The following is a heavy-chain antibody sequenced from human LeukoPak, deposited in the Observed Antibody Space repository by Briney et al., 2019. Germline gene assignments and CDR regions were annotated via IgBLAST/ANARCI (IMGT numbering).Heavy chain of an antibody. CDR1: GYTFTGYY. D-gene: IGHD2-15*01. J-gene: IGHJ5*02. Sequence: GASVKVSCKASGYTFTGYYMHWVRQAPGQGLEWMGWINPNSGGTNYAQKFQGRVTMTRDTSISTAYMELSRLRSDDTAVYYCARTYCSGGSCYSGSWFDPWGQGTLVTVSS. V-gene: IGHV1-2*02. CDR3: ARTYCSGGSCYSGSWFDP. CDR2: INPNSGGT.